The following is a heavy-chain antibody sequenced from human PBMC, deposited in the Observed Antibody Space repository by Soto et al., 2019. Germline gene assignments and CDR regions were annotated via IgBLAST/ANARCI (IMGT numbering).Heavy chain of an antibody. D-gene: IGHD5-12*01. CDR1: GFSFNTYW. CDR3: ATVATNSYDWFDP. CDR2: INSDGTKT. V-gene: IGHV3-74*01. J-gene: IGHJ5*02. Sequence: VHLVETGGTLVQPGGSLRLSCAASGFSFNTYWMHWVRQAPGKRLVWVSRINSDGTKTTYADSVKGRFTISRDNAKNTAYLQMNSLRAEDTAVYYCATVATNSYDWFDPWGQGTLVTVSS.